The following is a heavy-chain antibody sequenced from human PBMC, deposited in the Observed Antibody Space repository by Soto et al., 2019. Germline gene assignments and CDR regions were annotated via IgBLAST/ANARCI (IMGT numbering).Heavy chain of an antibody. CDR2: IKQDGSEK. V-gene: IGHV3-7*01. CDR1: GFTFSSYW. D-gene: IGHD4-17*01. CDR3: ARDLGDYGDSYFDY. Sequence: EVQLVESGGGLVQPGGPLSLSCAASGFTFSSYWMSWVCQPPGKGLEWVANIKQDGSEKYYVDSVKGRFTISRDNAKNSLYLQMNSLRAEDTAVYYCARDLGDYGDSYFDYWGQGTLVTVSS. J-gene: IGHJ4*02.